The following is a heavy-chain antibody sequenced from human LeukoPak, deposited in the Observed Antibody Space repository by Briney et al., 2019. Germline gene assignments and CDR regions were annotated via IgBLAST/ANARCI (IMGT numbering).Heavy chain of an antibody. V-gene: IGHV4-39*01. J-gene: IGHJ4*02. D-gene: IGHD5-18*01. CDR3: ASRSSSGYSYGYREDY. CDR2: IYYSGST. Sequence: SETLSLTCTVSGGSISSSSYYWGWIRQPPGKGLEWIGSIYYSGSTYYNPSLKSRVTISVDTSKNQFSLKLSSVTAADTAVYYCASRSSSGYSYGYREDYWGQGTLVTVSS. CDR1: GGSISSSSYY.